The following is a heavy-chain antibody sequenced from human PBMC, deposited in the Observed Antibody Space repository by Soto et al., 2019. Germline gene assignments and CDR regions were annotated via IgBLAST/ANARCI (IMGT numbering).Heavy chain of an antibody. CDR3: AKDLSVVVVVAAIRVESGAFDI. D-gene: IGHD2-15*01. CDR2: ISGSGGST. V-gene: IGHV3-23*01. CDR1: GFTFSSYA. J-gene: IGHJ3*02. Sequence: PGGSLRLSCAASGFTFSSYAMSWVRQAPGKGLEWVSAISGSGGSTYYADSVKGRFTISRDNSKNTLYLQMNSLRAEDTAVYYCAKDLSVVVVVAAIRVESGAFDIWGQGKMVTVSS.